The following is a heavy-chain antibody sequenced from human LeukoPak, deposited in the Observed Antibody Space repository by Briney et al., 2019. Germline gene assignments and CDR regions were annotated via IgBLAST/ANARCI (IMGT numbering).Heavy chain of an antibody. CDR1: RVSLRHDY. D-gene: IGHD2-15*01. CDR2: INHSGSI. Sequence: SETLSLPFDVYRVSLRHDYLPCIPQPQATGLQPPGEINHSGSINCNPSLKSRVTISVDTSNNQFSLELSSVTAADTAVYYCARWVVAADYYYYMDVWGKGTTVTVS. V-gene: IGHV4-34*01. CDR3: ARWVVAADYYYYMDV. J-gene: IGHJ6*03.